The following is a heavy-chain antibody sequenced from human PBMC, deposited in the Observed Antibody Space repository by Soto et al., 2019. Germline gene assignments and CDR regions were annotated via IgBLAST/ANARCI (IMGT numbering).Heavy chain of an antibody. CDR1: GFTFRSFT. CDR2: ISSNSAYI. CDR3: TRDASRDSSARGWFDP. J-gene: IGHJ5*02. V-gene: IGHV3-21*01. Sequence: VSLRLSCAASGFTFRSFTMNWVRQAPGKGLEWVSTISSNSAYIYYTDALRGRFTISRDNAKNSLHPQMNSLRAEDTAVYYCTRDASRDSSARGWFDPWGPGTLVTVSS. D-gene: IGHD6-13*01.